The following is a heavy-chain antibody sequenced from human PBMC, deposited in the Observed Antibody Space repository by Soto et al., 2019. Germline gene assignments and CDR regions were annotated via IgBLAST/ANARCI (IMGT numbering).Heavy chain of an antibody. CDR2: IIPIFGTA. D-gene: IGHD6-19*01. J-gene: IGHJ3*02. CDR3: ASRRGGSGWYDDAFDI. V-gene: IGHV1-69*06. Sequence: QVQLVQSGAEVKKPGSSVKVSCKASGGTFSSYAISWVRQAPGQGLEWMGGIIPIFGTANYAKKFQGRVTITEDKSTSTDYMELSSLRSEDTAVYYCASRRGGSGWYDDAFDIWGQGTMVTVSS. CDR1: GGTFSSYA.